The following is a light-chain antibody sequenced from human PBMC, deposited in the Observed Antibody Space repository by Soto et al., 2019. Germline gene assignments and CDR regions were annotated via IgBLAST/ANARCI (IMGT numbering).Light chain of an antibody. J-gene: IGKJ2*01. V-gene: IGKV3-11*01. Sequence: EIVLTQSPATLSLSPGERATLSCRASQSVSSYLAWYQQKPGQAPRLLIYDASNRATGIPARFSGSGSGTDFTLPISGLEPEDFAVYCCQQRSNWPPDKYTFGQGTKLEI. CDR2: DAS. CDR3: QQRSNWPPDKYT. CDR1: QSVSSY.